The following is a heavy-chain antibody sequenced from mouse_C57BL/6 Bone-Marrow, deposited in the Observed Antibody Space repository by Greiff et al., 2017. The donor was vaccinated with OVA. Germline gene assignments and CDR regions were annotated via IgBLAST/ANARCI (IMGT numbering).Heavy chain of an antibody. CDR1: GYTFTSYW. V-gene: IGHV1-69*01. Sequence: QVQLQQPGAELVMPGASVKLSCKASGYTFTSYWMHWVKQRPGQGLEWIGEIDPSDSYTTYNQKFKGKSTLTVDKSSSTAYMQLSSLTSEDSAVYYCALDGYYFFDYWGQGTTLTVSS. CDR2: IDPSDSYT. D-gene: IGHD2-3*01. CDR3: ALDGYYFFDY. J-gene: IGHJ2*01.